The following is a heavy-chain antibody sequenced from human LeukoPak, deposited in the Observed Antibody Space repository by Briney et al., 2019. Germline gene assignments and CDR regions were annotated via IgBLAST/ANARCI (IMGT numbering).Heavy chain of an antibody. CDR1: GFSLRTRGMC. Sequence: SGPALVKPTHPLTLTCTFSGFSLRTRGMCVSWIRQPPGKALEWLARIDWDDDKYYSTSLKTRLTISKDTSKNHVVLTMTNMDPVDTATYYCARTSTVTAGGSYDYWGQGTLVTVSS. V-gene: IGHV2-70*11. CDR3: ARTSTVTAGGSYDY. J-gene: IGHJ4*02. CDR2: IDWDDDK. D-gene: IGHD4-17*01.